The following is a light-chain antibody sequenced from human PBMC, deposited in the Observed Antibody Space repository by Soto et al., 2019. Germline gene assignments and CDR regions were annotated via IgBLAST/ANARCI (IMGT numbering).Light chain of an antibody. J-gene: IGKJ1*01. CDR1: QSITNNY. CDR2: GAS. Sequence: EIVLTQSPDTLSLSPGERATLSCRASQSITNNYLAWYQQKPGQAPRLLIYGASSWATGIPDRFSGSGSGTDFTITINGLEPEDFAVYYCQQYGNSPRTFGQGTRVEIK. CDR3: QQYGNSPRT. V-gene: IGKV3-20*01.